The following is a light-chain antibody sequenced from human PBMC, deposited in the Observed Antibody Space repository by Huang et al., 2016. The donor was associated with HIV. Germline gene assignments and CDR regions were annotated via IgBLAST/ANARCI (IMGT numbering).Light chain of an antibody. J-gene: IGKJ2*03. CDR1: QDINHY. CDR2: DAS. V-gene: IGKV1-33*01. Sequence: DIQMTQSPSSLSASIGDRVTITCQASQDINHYLNWYRQRPGKAPELLIYDASNLKTGVPSRFSGSGSGTDFTFTISSLQPEDLATYYCQQYDNPPYSFGQGTKLEIK. CDR3: QQYDNPPYS.